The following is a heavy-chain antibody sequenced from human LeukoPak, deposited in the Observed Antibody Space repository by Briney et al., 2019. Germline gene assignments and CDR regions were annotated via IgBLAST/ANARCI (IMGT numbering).Heavy chain of an antibody. CDR1: GGSFSGYY. CDR3: AKDGSITTSTP. Sequence: PSETLSLTCAVYGGSFSGYYWSWIRQPPGKGLEWIGEINHSGSTNYNPSLKSRVTISVDTSKNQFSLKLSSVTTADTAVYYCAKDGSITTSTPWGQGTLVTVSS. CDR2: INHSGST. V-gene: IGHV4-34*01. J-gene: IGHJ5*02. D-gene: IGHD1-14*01.